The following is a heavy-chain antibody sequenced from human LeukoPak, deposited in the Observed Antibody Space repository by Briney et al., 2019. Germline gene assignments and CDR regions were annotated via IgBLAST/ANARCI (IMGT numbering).Heavy chain of an antibody. J-gene: IGHJ4*02. V-gene: IGHV3-74*01. Sequence: PGGSLRLSCAASGFTFSRFWMHWVRHAPGKGLVWVSRINSDGSDIIYADFVKGRFTISRDNAKNTLYLQMNSLRAEDTAVYYCARDQIYCSGGFCYFEYWGQGTLVTVSS. CDR1: GFTFSRFW. CDR2: INSDGSDI. D-gene: IGHD2-15*01. CDR3: ARDQIYCSGGFCYFEY.